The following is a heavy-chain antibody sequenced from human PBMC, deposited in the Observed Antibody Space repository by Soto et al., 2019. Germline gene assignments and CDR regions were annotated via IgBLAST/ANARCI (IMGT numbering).Heavy chain of an antibody. Sequence: EVQLVESGGGLVQPGGSLRLSCAASGSTVSSNYMSWVRQAPGKGLEWVSVIYSGGSTYYADSVKGRFTISRDNSKNTLYLQMNSLRAEDTAVYYCANQRGVYDRDFDYWGQGTLVTVSS. J-gene: IGHJ4*02. CDR2: IYSGGST. D-gene: IGHD5-12*01. CDR1: GSTVSSNY. V-gene: IGHV3-66*01. CDR3: ANQRGVYDRDFDY.